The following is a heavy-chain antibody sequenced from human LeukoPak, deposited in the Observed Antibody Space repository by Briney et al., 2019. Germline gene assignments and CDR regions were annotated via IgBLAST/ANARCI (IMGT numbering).Heavy chain of an antibody. CDR1: GFTFSSYA. Sequence: GRSLGLSCAASGFTFSSYAMHWVRQAPGKGLEWVAVISYDGSNKYYADSVKGRFTISRDNAKNTLYLQMNSLRAEDTAVYYCARGSTQYSSGWYGLDYWGQGTLVTVSS. CDR2: ISYDGSNK. CDR3: ARGSTQYSSGWYGLDY. V-gene: IGHV3-30*04. J-gene: IGHJ4*02. D-gene: IGHD6-19*01.